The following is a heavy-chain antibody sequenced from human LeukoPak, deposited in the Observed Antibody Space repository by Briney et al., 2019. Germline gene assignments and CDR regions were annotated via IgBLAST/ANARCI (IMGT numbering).Heavy chain of an antibody. Sequence: GASVKVSCKASGYTFTSYDINWVRQTTGQGLEWMEWMNPNSGNTGYAQKFQGRVTMTRNTSISTAYMELSSLRSEDTAVYYCARGGVYYYDSGGRASDAFDIWGQGTMVTVSS. CDR2: MNPNSGNT. D-gene: IGHD3-22*01. V-gene: IGHV1-8*01. CDR1: GYTFTSYD. J-gene: IGHJ3*02. CDR3: ARGGVYYYDSGGRASDAFDI.